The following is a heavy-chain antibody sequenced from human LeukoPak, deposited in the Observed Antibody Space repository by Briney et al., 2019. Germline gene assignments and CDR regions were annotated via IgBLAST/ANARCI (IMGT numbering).Heavy chain of an antibody. J-gene: IGHJ6*03. Sequence: GGSLRLSCAASGFTFSSYSMNWVRQAPGKGLEWVSYISSSSSTIYYADSVKGRFTISRDNSKNTLYLQMNSLRAEDTAVYYCAKDGVGTMVRGVMDYYYYMDVWGKGTTVTISS. CDR1: GFTFSSYS. V-gene: IGHV3-48*01. CDR3: AKDGVGTMVRGVMDYYYYMDV. D-gene: IGHD3-10*01. CDR2: ISSSSSTI.